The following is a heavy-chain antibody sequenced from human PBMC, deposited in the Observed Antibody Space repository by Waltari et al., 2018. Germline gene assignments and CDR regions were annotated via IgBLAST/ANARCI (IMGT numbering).Heavy chain of an antibody. Sequence: QVQLVQSGAAVKKPGAYVTVSCKASGYTFTGYAMPLLRQAPGQGLEWRGWINPNSGGTNYAQKFQGRVTMTRDTSISTAYMELSRLRSDDTAVYYCARDRGIADYWFGYWGQGTLVTVSS. J-gene: IGHJ4*02. D-gene: IGHD6-13*01. CDR2: INPNSGGT. CDR1: GYTFTGYA. CDR3: ARDRGIADYWFGY. V-gene: IGHV1-2*02.